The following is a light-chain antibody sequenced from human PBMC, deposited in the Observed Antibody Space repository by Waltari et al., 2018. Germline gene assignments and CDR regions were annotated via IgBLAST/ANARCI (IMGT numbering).Light chain of an antibody. CDR3: QQRRDWPLT. J-gene: IGKJ4*01. CDR1: QSVTNY. CDR2: DTT. V-gene: IGKV3-11*01. Sequence: DIVFTQSPAILSLSPGERAPLLCRASQSVTNYLAWYQQKPGQAPRLLIYDTTNKATGIPARFSGSGFGTDFTLTISSLEPEDFAVYYGQQRRDWPLTFGGGTKVEIK.